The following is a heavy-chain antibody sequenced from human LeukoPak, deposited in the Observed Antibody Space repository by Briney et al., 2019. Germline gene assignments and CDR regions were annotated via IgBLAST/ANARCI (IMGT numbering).Heavy chain of an antibody. CDR2: IYYSGST. CDR1: GGSLSSYY. V-gene: IGHV4-59*01. D-gene: IGHD3-3*01. CDR3: ARAPHITIFGVARHFDY. Sequence: PSETLSLTCTVSGGSLSSYYWCWIRQPPGKGLEWIGYIYYSGSTDCNPSLKSRVTISVDTSKNQFSLKLSSVTAADTAVYYCARAPHITIFGVARHFDYWGQGNLVTVSS. J-gene: IGHJ4*02.